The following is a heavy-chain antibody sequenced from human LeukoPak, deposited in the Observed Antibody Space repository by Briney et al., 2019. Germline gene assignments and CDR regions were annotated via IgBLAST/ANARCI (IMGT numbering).Heavy chain of an antibody. CDR1: GYTLTELS. CDR3: ATGVLWFGELSLYDY. J-gene: IGHJ4*02. D-gene: IGHD3-10*01. Sequence: ASVKVSCKVSGYTLTELSMHWVRQAPGKGLEWMGGFDPEDGETIYAQKFQGRVTMTEDTSTDTAYMGLSSLRSEDTAVYYCATGVLWFGELSLYDYWGQGTLVTVPS. CDR2: FDPEDGET. V-gene: IGHV1-24*01.